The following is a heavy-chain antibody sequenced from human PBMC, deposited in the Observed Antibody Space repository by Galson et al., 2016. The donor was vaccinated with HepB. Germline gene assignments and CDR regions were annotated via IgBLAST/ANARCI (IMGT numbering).Heavy chain of an antibody. CDR2: INHRGGP. J-gene: IGHJ4*02. CDR1: GGSVSGYY. V-gene: IGHV4-34*01. Sequence: SETLSLTCVQYGGSVSGYYWSWIRQPPGKGLEWIGEINHRGGPNYNPSLKSRATISADTSKNQFSLNLTSLTAADTAVYYCARGRGGLLYIYWGQGTLATVSS. CDR3: ARGRGGLLYIY. D-gene: IGHD3-16*01.